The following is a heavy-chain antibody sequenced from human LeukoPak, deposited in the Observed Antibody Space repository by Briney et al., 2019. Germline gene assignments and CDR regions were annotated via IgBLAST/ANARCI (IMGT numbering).Heavy chain of an antibody. Sequence: GGSLRLSFAASGFTFTSYTMNWVRQAPGKGLEWVSYITSSSSTIYYADSVKGRFTMSRDNAENSLYLQMNSLRAEDTPVYYCARNFDSWGQGTLVTVSS. V-gene: IGHV3-48*01. J-gene: IGHJ4*02. CDR3: ARNFDS. CDR1: GFTFTSYT. CDR2: ITSSSSTI. D-gene: IGHD2/OR15-2a*01.